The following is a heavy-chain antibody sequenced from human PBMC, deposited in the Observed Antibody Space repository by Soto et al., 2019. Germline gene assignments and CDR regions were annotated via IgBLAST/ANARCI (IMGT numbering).Heavy chain of an antibody. CDR3: AKGGGTWPFDY. CDR2: ISNSGGNT. J-gene: IGHJ4*02. Sequence: GGSLGLSCAASGFTFSSYAMSWVRQAPGKGLEWVSGISNSGGNTYYADAVKGRFTISRDNSKNMVYLQMNSLRVEDTALYYCAKGGGTWPFDYWGQGTLVTVSS. V-gene: IGHV3-23*01. D-gene: IGHD3-16*01. CDR1: GFTFSSYA.